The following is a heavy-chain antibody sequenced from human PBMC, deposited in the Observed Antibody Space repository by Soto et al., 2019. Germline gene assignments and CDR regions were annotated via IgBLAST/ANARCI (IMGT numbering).Heavy chain of an antibody. D-gene: IGHD6-13*01. V-gene: IGHV3-9*01. CDR1: GFTFDDYA. Sequence: GGSLRLSCAASGFTFDDYAMHWVRQAPGKGLEWVSGISWNSGSIGYADSVKGRFTISRDNAKNSLYLQMNSLRAEDTALYYCAKGSGTGIAAAGPNWFDPWGQGTLVTVSS. J-gene: IGHJ5*02. CDR3: AKGSGTGIAAAGPNWFDP. CDR2: ISWNSGSI.